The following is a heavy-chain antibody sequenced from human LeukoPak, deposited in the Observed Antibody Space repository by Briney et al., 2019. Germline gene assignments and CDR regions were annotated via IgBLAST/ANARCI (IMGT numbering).Heavy chain of an antibody. Sequence: KPGGSLRLSCAASGFNFSDHYMSWLRQAPGKGLEWLAYISSSDYSRYYADSVKGRFTIPRDNTKNSLFLQMNSLRDGDTAVYYCARGKRTFDPWGQGTLVTVSS. V-gene: IGHV3-11*01. CDR2: ISSSDYSR. J-gene: IGHJ5*02. CDR3: ARGKRTFDP. D-gene: IGHD3-10*01. CDR1: GFNFSDHY.